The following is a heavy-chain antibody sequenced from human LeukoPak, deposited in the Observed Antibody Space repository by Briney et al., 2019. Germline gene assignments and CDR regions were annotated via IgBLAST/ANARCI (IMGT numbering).Heavy chain of an antibody. D-gene: IGHD6-13*01. CDR2: ISGSGGST. Sequence: GGSLRLSCAASGFTFRSYAMSWVRQAPGKGLEWVSTISGSGGSTYYADSVKGRFTISRDNSKNSLYLQMNSLRAEDTALYYCAKDRTLAAAGSGTFDYWGQGTLVTVSS. J-gene: IGHJ4*02. V-gene: IGHV3-23*01. CDR1: GFTFRSYA. CDR3: AKDRTLAAAGSGTFDY.